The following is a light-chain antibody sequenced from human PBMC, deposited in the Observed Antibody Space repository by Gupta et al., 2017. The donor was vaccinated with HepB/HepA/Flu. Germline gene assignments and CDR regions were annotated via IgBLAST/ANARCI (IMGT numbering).Light chain of an antibody. J-gene: IGKJ1*01. CDR3: QQSHSIPRT. CDR1: QSISTY. CDR2: AAS. V-gene: IGKV1-39*01. Sequence: DIQMTQSPSSLSASVGDRVIITCRASQSISTYLNWYQQKPGKAPKLLIYAASSLQSGVPSRFSGSGSGTDFTVTISSLQPEDFATYYCQQSHSIPRTFGRGTXVEI.